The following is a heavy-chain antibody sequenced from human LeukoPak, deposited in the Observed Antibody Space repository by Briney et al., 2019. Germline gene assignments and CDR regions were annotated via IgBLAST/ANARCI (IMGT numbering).Heavy chain of an antibody. CDR1: GFTFSRYS. V-gene: IGHV3-48*04. Sequence: QPGGSLRLSCAASGFTFSRYSMNWVRQAPGKGLEWVSYISSSGSTIYYADSVKGRFTISRDNAKNSLYLQMNSLRAEDTAVYYCARVKVGATRWFDPWGQGTLVTVSS. J-gene: IGHJ5*02. CDR2: ISSSGSTI. D-gene: IGHD1-26*01. CDR3: ARVKVGATRWFDP.